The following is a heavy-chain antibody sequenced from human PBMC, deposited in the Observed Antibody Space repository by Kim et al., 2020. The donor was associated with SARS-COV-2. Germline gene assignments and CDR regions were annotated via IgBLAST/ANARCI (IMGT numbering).Heavy chain of an antibody. CDR2: ISSNGGST. CDR1: GFTFSSYA. CDR3: ARDSRERFCGGDCYDDA. V-gene: IGHV3-64*01. J-gene: IGHJ3*01. Sequence: GGSLRLSCAASGFTFSSYAMHWVRQAPGKGLEYVSAISSNGGSTYYANSVKGRFTISRDNSKNTLYLQMGSLRAEDMAVDYCARDSRERFCGGDCYDDA. D-gene: IGHD2-21*02.